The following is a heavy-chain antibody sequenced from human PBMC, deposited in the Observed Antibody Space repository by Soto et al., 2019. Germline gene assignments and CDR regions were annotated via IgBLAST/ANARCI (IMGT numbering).Heavy chain of an antibody. Sequence: QVQLQESGPGLVKPSETLSLTCTVSGFSISSYYWSWIRQPPGKGLEWIGYIYYSGSTKYNPSLKSRVAISAARSKTQFSLSLTSVTAADTAVYYCARQGYYGSGSYPLDSWGQGTLVTVSS. D-gene: IGHD3-10*01. CDR3: ARQGYYGSGSYPLDS. J-gene: IGHJ4*02. CDR1: GFSISSYY. V-gene: IGHV4-59*08. CDR2: IYYSGST.